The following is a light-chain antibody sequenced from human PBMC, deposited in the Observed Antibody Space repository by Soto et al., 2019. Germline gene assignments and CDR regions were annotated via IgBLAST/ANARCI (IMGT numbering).Light chain of an antibody. CDR2: EVS. V-gene: IGLV2-8*01. J-gene: IGLJ1*01. CDR3: SSYAGSNYV. CDR1: SSDVGGYNY. Sequence: QSALTQPRSVSGSPGQSVTISCTGTSSDVGGYNYVSWYQQHPGKAPKLMIYEVSKRPSGVPDRFSGSKSGNTASLTVSGLQAEDEADYYCSSYAGSNYVFGTGTKVTVL.